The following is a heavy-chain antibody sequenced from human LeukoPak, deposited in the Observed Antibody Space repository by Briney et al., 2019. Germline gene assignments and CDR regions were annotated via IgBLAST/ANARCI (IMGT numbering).Heavy chain of an antibody. CDR2: TYHGGTT. CDR3: ARGSGDWTYYFDY. CDR1: GYSISSGYL. Sequence: SETLSLTCTVSGYSISSGYLWGWIRQPPGKGLEWIGSTYHGGTTYSNPSLKSRGIISEDTSKNQFSLKLSSVTSADTAVYYCARGSGDWTYYFDYWGQGTLVTVSS. V-gene: IGHV4-38-2*02. J-gene: IGHJ4*02. D-gene: IGHD2-21*02.